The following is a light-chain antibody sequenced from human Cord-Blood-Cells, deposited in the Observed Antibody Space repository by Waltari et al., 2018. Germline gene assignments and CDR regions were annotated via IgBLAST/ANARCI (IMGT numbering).Light chain of an antibody. CDR1: SSDVGGYNY. CDR3: CSYAGSYTYVV. J-gene: IGLJ2*01. V-gene: IGLV2-11*01. Sequence: QSALPQPRSVSGSPGQSVTISCTGTSSDVGGYNYFSWYQQHPGKAPKLMIYDVSKRPSGVPDRFSGSKSGNTASLTISGLQAEDEADYYCCSYAGSYTYVVFGGGTKLTVL. CDR2: DVS.